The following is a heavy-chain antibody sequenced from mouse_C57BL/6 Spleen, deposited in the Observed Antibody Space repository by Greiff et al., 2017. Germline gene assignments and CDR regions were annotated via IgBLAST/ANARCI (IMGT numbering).Heavy chain of an antibody. J-gene: IGHJ2*01. CDR1: GYTFTSYW. CDR2: INPSNGGT. CDR3: ARKGNWAYYFDY. D-gene: IGHD4-1*01. V-gene: IGHV1-53*01. Sequence: QVQLQQPGAELVKPGASVKLSCKASGYTFTSYWMHWVKQRPGQGLEWIGNINPSNGGTNYNEKFKSKATLTVDTSSSTAYMHLGSLTSEDSAVYSGARKGNWAYYFDYWGQGTTLTVSS.